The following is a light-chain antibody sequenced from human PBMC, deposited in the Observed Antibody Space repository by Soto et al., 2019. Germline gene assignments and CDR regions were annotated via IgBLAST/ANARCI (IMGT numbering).Light chain of an antibody. CDR1: SSDIGDYNY. CDR2: DVS. J-gene: IGLJ2*01. CDR3: SSYTTSAPVV. Sequence: QSALTQPASVSGSPGQSITISCTGTSSDIGDYNYVSWYQQHPGKVPKLMIYDVSNRPSGISNRFSGSKSGNTASLTISGLQADDEADYYCSSYTTSAPVVFGGGTKLTVL. V-gene: IGLV2-14*01.